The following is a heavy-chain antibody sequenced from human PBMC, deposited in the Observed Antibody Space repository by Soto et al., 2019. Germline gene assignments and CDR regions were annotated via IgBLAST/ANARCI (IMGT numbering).Heavy chain of an antibody. V-gene: IGHV1-3*01. CDR1: GYTFTSYA. D-gene: IGHD2-2*01. J-gene: IGHJ6*03. CDR2: INAGNGNT. CDR3: ARDIPYCSSTSCYHYYYYMDV. Sequence: ASVKVSCKASGYTFTSYAMHWVRQAPGQRLEWMGWINAGNGNTKYSQKFQGRVTITRDTSASTAYMELSSLRSEDTAVYYCARDIPYCSSTSCYHYYYYMDVWGKGTTVTVSS.